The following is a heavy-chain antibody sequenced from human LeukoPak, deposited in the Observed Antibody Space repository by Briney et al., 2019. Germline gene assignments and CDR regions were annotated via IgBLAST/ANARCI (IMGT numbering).Heavy chain of an antibody. J-gene: IGHJ4*02. V-gene: IGHV3-7*01. CDR2: IKYDGSEK. CDR1: GFTFSSFW. CDR3: VRGRSGYYVY. Sequence: PGGSLRLSCAASGFTFSSFWMSWVPQAPGRGVEGVANIKYDGSEKYYVDSVKGRFAISRDNAKDSLYLQMNSLRAEDTAVYYCVRGRSGYYVYWGQGTLVTVSS. D-gene: IGHD3-3*01.